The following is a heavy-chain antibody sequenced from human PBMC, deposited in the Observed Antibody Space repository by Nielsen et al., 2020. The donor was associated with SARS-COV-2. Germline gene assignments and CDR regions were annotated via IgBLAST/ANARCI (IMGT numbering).Heavy chain of an antibody. V-gene: IGHV1-46*01. CDR2: INPSGGST. Sequence: WVRQAPGQGLEWMGIINPSGGSTSYAQKFQGRVTMTRDTSTSTVYMELSSLRSDDTAVYCCARGGDGMDVWGQGTTVTVSS. J-gene: IGHJ6*02. CDR3: ARGGDGMDV.